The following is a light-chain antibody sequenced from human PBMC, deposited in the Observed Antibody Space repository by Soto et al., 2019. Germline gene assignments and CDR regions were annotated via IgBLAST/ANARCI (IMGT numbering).Light chain of an antibody. CDR2: DAS. CDR1: QSVGGY. CDR3: HQRSNWPPLT. J-gene: IGKJ4*01. Sequence: EIVLTQSPATLSLSPGERATLSCRASQSVGGYLDWYQQKPGQAPRLLIYDASNRASGIPARFSGSGSGTDFTLTISSLEPEDLAVYYCHQRSNWPPLTFGGGTKVEIQ. V-gene: IGKV3-11*01.